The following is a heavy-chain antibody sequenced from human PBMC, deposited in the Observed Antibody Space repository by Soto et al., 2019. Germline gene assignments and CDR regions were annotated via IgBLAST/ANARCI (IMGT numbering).Heavy chain of an antibody. D-gene: IGHD3-10*01. CDR3: ANPSGYYFGLGSHDEASDM. V-gene: IGHV3-30*18. CDR1: GFMFSGFG. CDR2: ISKEGSKK. J-gene: IGHJ3*02. Sequence: QVQLVESGGGVVQPGRSLRLSCAASGFMFSGFGMHWVRQAPGKGLQWVAGISKEGSKKYYADSVKGRFTISRDNSKKTLYLQMNSLRAEDTAVYYCANPSGYYFGLGSHDEASDMWGQGTGVTVFS.